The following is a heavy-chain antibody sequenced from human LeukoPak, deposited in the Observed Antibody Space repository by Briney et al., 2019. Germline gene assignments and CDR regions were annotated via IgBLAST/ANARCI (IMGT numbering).Heavy chain of an antibody. CDR3: TTDRPDFWSGYLEGDFDY. CDR2: IKSKTDGGTT. V-gene: IGHV3-15*01. Sequence: GGSLRLSCAASGFTFSNAWMSWVRQAPGKGLEWVGRIKSKTDGGTTDYAAPVKGRFTISRDDSKNTLYLQMNSLKTEDTAVYCCTTDRPDFWSGYLEGDFDYWGQGTLVTVSS. J-gene: IGHJ4*02. CDR1: GFTFSNAW. D-gene: IGHD3-3*01.